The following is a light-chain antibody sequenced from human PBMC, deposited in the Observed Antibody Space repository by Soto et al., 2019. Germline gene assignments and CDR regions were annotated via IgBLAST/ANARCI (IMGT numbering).Light chain of an antibody. CDR2: GAS. V-gene: IGKV3-15*01. Sequence: EIVLTQSPATLSLSPGERATLSCRASQSVSSYLAWYQQKPGQAPRLLIYGASTRATGIPARFSGSGSGTEFTLTISSLQSEDFAVYYCQQYNNWQGAFGQGTKV. CDR1: QSVSSY. J-gene: IGKJ1*01. CDR3: QQYNNWQGA.